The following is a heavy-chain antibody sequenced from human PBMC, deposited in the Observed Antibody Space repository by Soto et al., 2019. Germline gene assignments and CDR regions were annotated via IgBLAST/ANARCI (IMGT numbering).Heavy chain of an antibody. D-gene: IGHD5-12*01. J-gene: IGHJ3*02. V-gene: IGHV1-18*04. CDR1: GYTFTSYG. CDR3: ASDGWLQSLGAFDI. Sequence: ASVKVSCKASGYTFTSYGISWVRQAPGQGPEWTGWISAYNGNTNYAQKLQGRVTMTTDTSTSTAYMELRSLRSDDTAVYYCASDGWLQSLGAFDIWGQGTMVTVSS. CDR2: ISAYNGNT.